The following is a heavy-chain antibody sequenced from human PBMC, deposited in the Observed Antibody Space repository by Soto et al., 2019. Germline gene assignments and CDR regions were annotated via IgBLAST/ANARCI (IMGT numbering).Heavy chain of an antibody. V-gene: IGHV6-1*01. CDR1: GDSVSSNSAA. D-gene: IGHD2-21*02. Sequence: SQTLSLTCAIPGDSVSSNSAAWNWIRQYPSRGLEWLGRTYYRSKWYNEYAVSVKSRITINPDTSKNPFSLQLNSVTPEDTAVYYWARSVLAYCSGDCYSNFDYWGQGTLVTVSS. J-gene: IGHJ4*02. CDR3: ARSVLAYCSGDCYSNFDY. CDR2: TYYRSKWYN.